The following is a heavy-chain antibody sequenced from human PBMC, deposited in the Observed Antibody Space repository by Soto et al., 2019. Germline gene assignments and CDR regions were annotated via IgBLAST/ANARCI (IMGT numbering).Heavy chain of an antibody. V-gene: IGHV3-23*01. Sequence: EVQLLESGGGLVQPGGSLRLSCAASGFTFSSYAMSWVRQAPGKGLEWVSAISGSGGSTYYADSVKGRFTISSDNSKSTVYLEMNSLRVEGTAVYYCANEYSSGWKVFDYWGQGPLVTVFS. CDR2: ISGSGGST. J-gene: IGHJ4*02. D-gene: IGHD6-19*01. CDR3: ANEYSSGWKVFDY. CDR1: GFTFSSYA.